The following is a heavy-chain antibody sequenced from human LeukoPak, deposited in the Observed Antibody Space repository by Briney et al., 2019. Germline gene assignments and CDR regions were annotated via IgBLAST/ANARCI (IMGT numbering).Heavy chain of an antibody. Sequence: ASVKVSCKASGGTFSSYAISWVRQAPGQGLEWMGGIIPIFGTANYAQKFQGRVTITADESTSTAYMELSSLRSEDTAVYYCTRGPRNWGFDYWGQGTLVTVSS. CDR1: GGTFSSYA. CDR3: TRGPRNWGFDY. CDR2: IIPIFGTA. J-gene: IGHJ4*02. D-gene: IGHD7-27*01. V-gene: IGHV1-69*13.